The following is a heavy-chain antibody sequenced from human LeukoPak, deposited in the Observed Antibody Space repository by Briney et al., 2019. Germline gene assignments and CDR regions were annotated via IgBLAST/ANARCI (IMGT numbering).Heavy chain of an antibody. Sequence: GASVKVSCKASGYTFTDYYMHWVRQAPGQGFEWMGWISPNSGDTNYAQKFQGRVTMTRDTSISTAHMELSRLRSDDTAVYYCARANFLYCSSTTCLFDYWGQGTLVIVSS. D-gene: IGHD2-2*01. V-gene: IGHV1-2*02. CDR3: ARANFLYCSSTTCLFDY. CDR2: ISPNSGDT. CDR1: GYTFTDYY. J-gene: IGHJ4*02.